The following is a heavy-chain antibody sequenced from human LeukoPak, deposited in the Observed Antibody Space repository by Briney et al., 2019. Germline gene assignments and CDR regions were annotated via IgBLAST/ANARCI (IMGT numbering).Heavy chain of an antibody. J-gene: IGHJ6*03. CDR3: ARTVLDFWSGYYGDYDYYYMDV. CDR1: GGSISSYY. Sequence: SETLSLTCTVSGGSISSYYWSWIRQPPGKGLEWIGYIYYSGSTNYNPSLKSRVTISVDTSKNQFSLKLSSVTAADTAVYYCARTVLDFWSGYYGDYDYYYMDVWGKGTTVTVSS. CDR2: IYYSGST. D-gene: IGHD3-3*01. V-gene: IGHV4-59*01.